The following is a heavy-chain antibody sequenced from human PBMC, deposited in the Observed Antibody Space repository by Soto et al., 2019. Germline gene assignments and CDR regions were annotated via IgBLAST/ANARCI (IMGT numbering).Heavy chain of an antibody. CDR3: ANLAVFGVVTDYYYMDV. CDR2: ISYDGSNK. D-gene: IGHD3-3*01. V-gene: IGHV3-30*18. Sequence: HPGGSLRLSCAAPGFTFSSYGMHWVRQAPGKGLEWVAVISYDGSNKYYADSVKGRFTISRDNSKNTLYLQMNSLRAEDTAVYYCANLAVFGVVTDYYYMDVWGKGTTVTVSS. J-gene: IGHJ6*03. CDR1: GFTFSSYG.